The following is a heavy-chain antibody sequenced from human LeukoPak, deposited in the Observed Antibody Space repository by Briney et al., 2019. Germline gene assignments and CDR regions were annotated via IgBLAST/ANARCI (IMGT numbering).Heavy chain of an antibody. Sequence: PSETLSLTCAVYRGSFSGYYWSWVRQPPGKGLEWIGEINHSGSTNYNPSLKSRVTISVDTYKNQFSLKLSSVTAADTAVYYCAREVSTLYYDSSGYSDYWGQGTLVTVSS. D-gene: IGHD3-22*01. V-gene: IGHV4-34*01. J-gene: IGHJ4*02. CDR2: INHSGST. CDR3: AREVSTLYYDSSGYSDY. CDR1: RGSFSGYY.